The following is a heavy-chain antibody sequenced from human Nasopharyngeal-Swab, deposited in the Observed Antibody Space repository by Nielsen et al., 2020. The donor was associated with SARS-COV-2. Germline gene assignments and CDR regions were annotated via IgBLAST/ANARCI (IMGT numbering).Heavy chain of an antibody. D-gene: IGHD4-17*01. CDR1: GFTFSSYS. Sequence: GESLKISCAASGFTFSSYSMNWVRQAPGKGLEWVSYISSSSSTIYYADSVKGRFTISRDNAKNSLYLQMNSLRDEDTAVYCCARHYGDYSYYYYGMDVWGQGTTVTVSS. V-gene: IGHV3-48*02. CDR2: ISSSSSTI. CDR3: ARHYGDYSYYYYGMDV. J-gene: IGHJ6*02.